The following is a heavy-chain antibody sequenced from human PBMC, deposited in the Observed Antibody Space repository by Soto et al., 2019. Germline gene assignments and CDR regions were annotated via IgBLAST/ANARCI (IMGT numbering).Heavy chain of an antibody. CDR3: FASAAGSPYAYYGMDV. CDR2: IYYSGST. J-gene: IGHJ6*02. Sequence: QVQLQESGPGLVKPSQTLSLTCTVSGGSISSGGYYWSWIRQHPGKGLEWIGYIYYSGSTYYNPFLKSRGTISVDTSKTRFSLKLSSGTAADTDVYYCFASAAGSPYAYYGMDVWGQGTTVTVSS. D-gene: IGHD6-13*01. V-gene: IGHV4-31*03. CDR1: GGSISSGGYY.